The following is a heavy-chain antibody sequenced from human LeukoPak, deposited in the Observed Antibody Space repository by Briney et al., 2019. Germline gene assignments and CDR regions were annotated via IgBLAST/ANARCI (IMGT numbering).Heavy chain of an antibody. D-gene: IGHD3-22*01. J-gene: IGHJ4*02. CDR3: ARDFSGSGYYSGHFDY. Sequence: SVKVSCKASGGTFSSYAISWVRQAPGQGLEWMGGIIPIFGTANYAQKFQGRVTITADESTSTAYMELSSLRSEDTAVYYCARDFSGSGYYSGHFDYWGQGTLDTVSS. CDR1: GGTFSSYA. CDR2: IIPIFGTA. V-gene: IGHV1-69*13.